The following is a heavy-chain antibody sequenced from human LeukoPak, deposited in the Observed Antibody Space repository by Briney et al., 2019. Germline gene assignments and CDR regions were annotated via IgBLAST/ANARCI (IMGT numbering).Heavy chain of an antibody. CDR2: IIPIFGTA. Sequence: SVKVSCKASGGTFSSYAISWVRQAPGQGLEWMGRIIPIFGTANYAQKFQGRVTITTDESTSAAYMELSSLRSEDTAVYYCARGGMTTVTTLDYWGQGTLVTVSS. J-gene: IGHJ4*02. D-gene: IGHD4-17*01. V-gene: IGHV1-69*05. CDR3: ARGGMTTVTTLDY. CDR1: GGTFSSYA.